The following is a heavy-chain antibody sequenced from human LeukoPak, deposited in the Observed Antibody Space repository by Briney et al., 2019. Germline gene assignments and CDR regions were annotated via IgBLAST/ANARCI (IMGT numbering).Heavy chain of an antibody. CDR2: INPNSGGT. J-gene: IGHJ4*02. D-gene: IGHD2-21*02. V-gene: IGHV1-2*02. CDR1: GCTFTDYY. Sequence: ASVKVSCKASGCTFTDYYIHWVRRAPGQGLEWMGWINPNSGGTNYAQKFQVRVTMTKDTSIRAAYMELSRLRSDDTAVYYCARANCGGDCPFNYWGQGTQVTVSS. CDR3: ARANCGGDCPFNY.